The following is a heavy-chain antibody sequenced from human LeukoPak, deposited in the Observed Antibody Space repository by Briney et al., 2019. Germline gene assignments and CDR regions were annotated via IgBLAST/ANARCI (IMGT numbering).Heavy chain of an antibody. V-gene: IGHV3-30*18. D-gene: IGHD1-14*01. CDR1: GFTFSSYG. J-gene: IGHJ3*02. Sequence: PGGSLRLSCAASGFTFSSYGMHWVRQAPGMGLEWVAVISYDGSNKYYADSVKGRFTVSRDNSKNTLYLQMNSLRAEDTAVYYCAKEGHHGAFDIWGQGTMVTVSS. CDR2: ISYDGSNK. CDR3: AKEGHHGAFDI.